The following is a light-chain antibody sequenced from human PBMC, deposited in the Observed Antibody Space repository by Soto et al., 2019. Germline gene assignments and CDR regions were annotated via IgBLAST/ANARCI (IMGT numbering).Light chain of an antibody. J-gene: IGKJ5*01. CDR2: GAS. Sequence: EIVMTQSPATLSVSPWERATLSCRASQSVSSNLAWYQQKPGQAPRLLIYGASTRATGIPARFSGSGSGTEFTLTISSLQSEDFAVYYCQQYNNLITFGQGTRLEIK. V-gene: IGKV3-15*01. CDR1: QSVSSN. CDR3: QQYNNLIT.